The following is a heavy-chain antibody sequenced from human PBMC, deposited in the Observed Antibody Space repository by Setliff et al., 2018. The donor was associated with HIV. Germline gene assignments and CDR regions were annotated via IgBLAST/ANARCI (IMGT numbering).Heavy chain of an antibody. Sequence: ASVKVSCKASGYTFTDNYIHWVRQAPGQGLEWMAWINSASGGPNYAQNFQGRVTVTRDTSINTVYLEVNGLKSDDKAVYYCARDYIHVFDIWGQGTMVTVSS. CDR2: INSASGGP. V-gene: IGHV1-2*02. CDR3: ARDYIHVFDI. CDR1: GYTFTDNY. J-gene: IGHJ3*02.